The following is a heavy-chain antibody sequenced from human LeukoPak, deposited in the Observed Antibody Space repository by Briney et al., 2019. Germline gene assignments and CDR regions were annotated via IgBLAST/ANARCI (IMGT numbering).Heavy chain of an antibody. Sequence: PGGSLRLSCAASGFNFSNYNMNWVRQAPGKGLEWVSYVSSRSTTIYYADSVKGRFTISRDNAKNSLYLQMNSLRDEDTAAYYCVRDLVGGYYYVAFDYWGQGTLVTVSS. V-gene: IGHV3-48*02. J-gene: IGHJ4*02. CDR3: VRDLVGGYYYVAFDY. CDR2: VSSRSTTI. CDR1: GFNFSNYN. D-gene: IGHD3-22*01.